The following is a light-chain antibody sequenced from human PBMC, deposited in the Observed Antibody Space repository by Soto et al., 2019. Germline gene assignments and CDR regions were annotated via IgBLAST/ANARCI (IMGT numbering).Light chain of an antibody. CDR2: EDI. CDR3: CTYAGGTSVV. V-gene: IGLV2-23*01. Sequence: QSALTQPASVSGSPGQSITISCTGTSSDVGRYSLVSWYQQHHGKAPKLMIYEDIERPSGVSNRFSGSKSGNTASLTISGVQTEDEGDYYCCTYAGGTSVVFGGGTKLTVL. J-gene: IGLJ2*01. CDR1: SSDVGRYSL.